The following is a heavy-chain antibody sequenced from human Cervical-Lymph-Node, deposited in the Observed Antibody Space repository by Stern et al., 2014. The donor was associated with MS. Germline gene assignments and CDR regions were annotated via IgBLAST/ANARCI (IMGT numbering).Heavy chain of an antibody. V-gene: IGHV3-21*01. CDR3: ARGSLCSSSSCYKGGFDP. J-gene: IGHJ2*01. CDR1: GFTFKTFT. CDR2: ISASSTYI. D-gene: IGHD2-2*02. Sequence: EVQLVESGGGLVKPGGSLRLSCVASGFTFKTFTTNWVRQTPGKGLEWIASISASSTYIYYADSMKGRFTVSRDNAKNSLYLQMNNLSAEDTAVYYCARGSLCSSSSCYKGGFDPWGRGTQVTVSS.